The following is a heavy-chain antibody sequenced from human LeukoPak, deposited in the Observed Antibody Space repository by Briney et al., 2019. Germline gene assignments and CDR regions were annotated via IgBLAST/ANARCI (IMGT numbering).Heavy chain of an antibody. CDR3: AKEGSYSSGWYGSIYPLQYYYGMDV. V-gene: IGHV3-23*01. CDR2: ISGSGGST. J-gene: IGHJ6*02. D-gene: IGHD6-19*01. Sequence: GGSLRLSCAASGFTFSSYAMSWVRQAPGKGLEWVSAISGSGGSTYYADSVKGRFTISRDNSRNTLYLQMNSLRAEDMAVYYCAKEGSYSSGWYGSIYPLQYYYGMDVWGQGTTVTVSS. CDR1: GFTFSSYA.